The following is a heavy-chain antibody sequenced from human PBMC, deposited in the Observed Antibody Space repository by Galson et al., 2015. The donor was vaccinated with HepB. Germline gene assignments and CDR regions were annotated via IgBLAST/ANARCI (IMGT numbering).Heavy chain of an antibody. CDR1: EFSFSAHT. J-gene: IGHJ3*01. CDR3: ARDVVWDRASDV. D-gene: IGHD3-16*01. Sequence: SLRLSCAASEFSFSAHTMTWVRQAPGRGLEWVSSISSFNNYIYYADSVKGRFTISRDNAKNSLYLQMNSLRAEDTAVYYCARDVVWDRASDVWGQGTMVAVSS. CDR2: ISSFNNYI. V-gene: IGHV3-21*06.